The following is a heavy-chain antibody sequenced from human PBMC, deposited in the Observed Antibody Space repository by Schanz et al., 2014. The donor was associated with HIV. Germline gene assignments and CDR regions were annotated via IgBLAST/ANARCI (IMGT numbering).Heavy chain of an antibody. J-gene: IGHJ6*02. CDR2: ISYDGSRK. V-gene: IGHV3-30*18. CDR3: AKDRNYYDSRYRGKGNYYYYYGMDV. Sequence: QVQLVESGGGVVQPGRSLRVSCAASGFTFNSYGMHWVRQAPGKGLEWVAVISYDGSRKHFADSEKGRFTISRDNSKNTLYLQMKSLRAEDTAVYYCAKDRNYYDSRYRGKGNYYYYYGMDVWGQGTTVTVSS. CDR1: GFTFNSYG. D-gene: IGHD3-22*01.